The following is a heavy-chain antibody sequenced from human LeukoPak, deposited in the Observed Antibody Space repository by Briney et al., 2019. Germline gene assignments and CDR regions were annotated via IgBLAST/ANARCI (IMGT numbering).Heavy chain of an antibody. CDR3: ATHWNVDIVATRSLDAFDI. J-gene: IGHJ3*02. CDR1: GYSFTSYW. V-gene: IGHV5-51*01. CDR2: IYPGDSDT. Sequence: KSGESLKISCKGSGYSFTSYWIGWVRQMPGKGLEWMGIIYPGDSDTRYSPSFQGQVTISADKSISTAYLQWSSLKASDTAMYYCATHWNVDIVATRSLDAFDIWGQGTMVTVSS. D-gene: IGHD5-12*01.